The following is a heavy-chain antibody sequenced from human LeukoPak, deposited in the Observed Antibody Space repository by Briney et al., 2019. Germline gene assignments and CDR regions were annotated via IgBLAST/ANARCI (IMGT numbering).Heavy chain of an antibody. J-gene: IGHJ4*02. D-gene: IGHD1-14*01. CDR1: GFTFSTFA. CDR2: IRYDGSNK. Sequence: GGSLRLSCAASGFTFSTFAMSWVRQAPGKGLEWVAFIRYDGSNKYYADSVKGRFTISRDNSKNTLYLQMNSLRAEDTAVYYCANGDTGTHWGQGTLVTVSS. CDR3: ANGDTGTH. V-gene: IGHV3-30*02.